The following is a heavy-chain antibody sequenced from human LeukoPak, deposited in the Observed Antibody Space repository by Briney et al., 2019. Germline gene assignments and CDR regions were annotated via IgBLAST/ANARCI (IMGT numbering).Heavy chain of an antibody. D-gene: IGHD3-10*01. CDR1: GYTLTELS. J-gene: IGHJ5*02. Sequence: GASVKVSCKVSGYTLTELSMHWVRPAHGKGLEWMGGFDPEDGETIYAQKFQGRVTMTEDTSTDTAYMELSSLRSEDTAVYYCATGPSYYNWFDPWGQGTLVTVSS. CDR2: FDPEDGET. V-gene: IGHV1-24*01. CDR3: ATGPSYYNWFDP.